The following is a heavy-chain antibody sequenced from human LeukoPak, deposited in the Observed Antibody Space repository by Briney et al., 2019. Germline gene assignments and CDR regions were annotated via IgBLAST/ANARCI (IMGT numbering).Heavy chain of an antibody. V-gene: IGHV3-48*01. Sequence: PGGSLRLSCAVSGFTFSSYSMNWVRQAPGKGLEWVSYISTSSSPIYYADSVKGRFTISRDNAKNSLYLQMNSLRAEDTAVYYCARQTGSGLFILPGGQGTLVTVSS. CDR3: ARQTGSGLFILP. CDR2: ISTSSSPI. J-gene: IGHJ4*02. CDR1: GFTFSSYS. D-gene: IGHD3/OR15-3a*01.